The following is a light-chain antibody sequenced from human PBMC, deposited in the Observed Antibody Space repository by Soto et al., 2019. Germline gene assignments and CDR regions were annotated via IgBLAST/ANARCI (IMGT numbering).Light chain of an antibody. V-gene: IGLV2-14*01. CDR2: EVN. Sequence: QSALTQPASVSGFPGQSITISCTGTSSDVGAYNYVSWYQQHPGKAPKLMIFEVNNRPSGVSNRFSGSKSGNTASLAISGLQAEDEADYYCSSYTSSSTLVFGGGTKVTVL. CDR1: SSDVGAYNY. CDR3: SSYTSSSTLV. J-gene: IGLJ2*01.